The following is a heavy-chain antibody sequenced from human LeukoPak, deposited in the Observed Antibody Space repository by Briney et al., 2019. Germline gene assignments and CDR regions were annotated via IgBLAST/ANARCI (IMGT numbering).Heavy chain of an antibody. CDR1: GGSIGSGGYY. Sequence: SETLSLTCTVSGGSIGSGGYYWSWIRQHPGKGLEWIGYIYYSGSTNYNPSLKSRVTISVDTSKNQFSLKLSSVTAADTAVYYCARGSGSYYHIDYWGQGTLVTVSS. CDR2: IYYSGST. CDR3: ARGSGSYYHIDY. D-gene: IGHD1-26*01. V-gene: IGHV4-61*08. J-gene: IGHJ4*02.